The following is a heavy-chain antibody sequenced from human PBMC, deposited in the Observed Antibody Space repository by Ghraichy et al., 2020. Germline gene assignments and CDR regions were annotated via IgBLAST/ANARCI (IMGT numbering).Heavy chain of an antibody. V-gene: IGHV1-69*10. J-gene: IGHJ4*02. Sequence: SVKVSCKASGGTFSSYAISWVRQAPGQGLEWMGGIIPILGTANYAQKFQGRVTITADKSTSTAYMELSSLRSEDTAVYYCARSAVVPAATFDYWGQGTLVTVSS. D-gene: IGHD2-2*01. CDR3: ARSAVVPAATFDY. CDR2: IIPILGTA. CDR1: GGTFSSYA.